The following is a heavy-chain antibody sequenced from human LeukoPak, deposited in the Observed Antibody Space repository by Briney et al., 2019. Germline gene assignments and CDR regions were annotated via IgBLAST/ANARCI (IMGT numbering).Heavy chain of an antibody. D-gene: IGHD4-11*01. J-gene: IGHJ4*02. Sequence: PGGSLRLSCAASGFTFSNYAMSWVRQAPGKGLEWVSVTSGSGGSTYYADSVKSRFTISRDNSKNTLYLQMNGLRAEDTAVYYCAGPTVTTPFDYWGQGTLVTVSS. CDR1: GFTFSNYA. V-gene: IGHV3-23*01. CDR3: AGPTVTTPFDY. CDR2: TSGSGGST.